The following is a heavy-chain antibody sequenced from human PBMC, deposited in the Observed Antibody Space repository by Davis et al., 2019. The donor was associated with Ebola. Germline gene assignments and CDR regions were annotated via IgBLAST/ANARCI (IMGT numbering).Heavy chain of an antibody. CDR3: ARDRREHNEMLVASYTFAY. V-gene: IGHV1-3*01. CDR2: INAGNGDA. J-gene: IGHJ4*02. Sequence: ASVKVSCKASGYTFTSYTIYWVRQAPGQRPEWLGWINAGNGDAKYSQKFQGTVTISRDTSASTAYIELSSLKSEDTAVYYCARDRREHNEMLVASYTFAYWGQGTLVTVSS. CDR1: GYTFTSYT. D-gene: IGHD2/OR15-2a*01.